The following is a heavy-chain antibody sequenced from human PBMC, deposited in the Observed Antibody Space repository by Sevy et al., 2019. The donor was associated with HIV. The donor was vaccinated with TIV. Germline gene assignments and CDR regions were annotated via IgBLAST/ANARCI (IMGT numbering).Heavy chain of an antibody. V-gene: IGHV1-2*04. Sequence: ASVKVSCKASGYTFTGYYMHWVRQAPGQGLEWMGWINPNSGGTNYAQKFQGWVTMTRDTSISTAYMEPSRLRSDDTAVYYCARGYCSSTSCWGPHYFDYWGQGTLVTVSS. D-gene: IGHD2-2*01. CDR1: GYTFTGYY. J-gene: IGHJ4*02. CDR2: INPNSGGT. CDR3: ARGYCSSTSCWGPHYFDY.